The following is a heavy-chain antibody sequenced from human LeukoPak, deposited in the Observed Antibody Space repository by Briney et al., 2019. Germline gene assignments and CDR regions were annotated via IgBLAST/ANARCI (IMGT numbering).Heavy chain of an antibody. Sequence: PSETLSLTCTVSAGSISSSSYYWGWIRQPPGKGLEWIGSIYYSGSTYYNPSLKSRVTISVDTSKNQFSLKLSSVTAADTAVYYCASTDTFGGVIAPPDYWGQGTLVTVSS. J-gene: IGHJ4*02. CDR3: ASTDTFGGVIAPPDY. CDR2: IYYSGST. CDR1: AGSISSSSYY. V-gene: IGHV4-39*01. D-gene: IGHD3-16*02.